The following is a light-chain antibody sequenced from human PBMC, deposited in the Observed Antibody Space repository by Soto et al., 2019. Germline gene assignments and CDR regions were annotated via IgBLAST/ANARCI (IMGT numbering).Light chain of an antibody. V-gene: IGKV3-20*01. J-gene: IGKJ1*01. Sequence: EIVLTQSPGTLSLSPGERATLSCRASQSVSSIYLVWYQQKPGQAPRLLIYGASFRATGIPDRFSGSGSGTDFTLTISRLEPEDFAVYYCQQYGSSSWTFGQGTKVEIK. CDR1: QSVSSIY. CDR3: QQYGSSSWT. CDR2: GAS.